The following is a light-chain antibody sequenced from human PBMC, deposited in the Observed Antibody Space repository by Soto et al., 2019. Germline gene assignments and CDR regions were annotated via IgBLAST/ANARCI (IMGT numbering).Light chain of an antibody. CDR1: QGIRND. CDR2: ATS. Sequence: AIQVTQSPSSLSASVGDRVTITCRASQGIRNDLGWYQQKPGEPPKLLIYATSRLQSGVPPRFSGSGSGTDFTLTISSLQPEDPATYYCLQDYDYPLPFGGGTKLQIK. J-gene: IGKJ4*01. CDR3: LQDYDYPLP. V-gene: IGKV1-6*01.